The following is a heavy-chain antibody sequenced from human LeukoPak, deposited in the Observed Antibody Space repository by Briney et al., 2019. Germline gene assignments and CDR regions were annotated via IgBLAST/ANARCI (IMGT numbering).Heavy chain of an antibody. D-gene: IGHD5-18*01. CDR1: GYTFTGYY. CDR2: INPDSGGT. V-gene: IGHV1-2*02. J-gene: IGHJ6*02. CDR3: GRVMHWDTVMARGRGMDV. Sequence: ASVKVSCKASGYTFTGYYMHWVRQAPGQGLEWMGWINPDSGGTNFAQRFQGRVTMIRDTSISTAYMELSRLRSDDTAVYYCGRVMHWDTVMARGRGMDVWGQGTTVTVSS.